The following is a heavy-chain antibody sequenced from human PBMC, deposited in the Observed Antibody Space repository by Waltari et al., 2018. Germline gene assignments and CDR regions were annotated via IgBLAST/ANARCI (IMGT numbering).Heavy chain of an antibody. D-gene: IGHD3-3*01. CDR2: IYPGDSDT. V-gene: IGHV5-51*01. J-gene: IGHJ4*02. CDR3: ARSKYYDFWSGYTLDY. Sequence: EVQLVQSGAEVKKPGESLKISCKGSGYSFTSYWLGWVRQLPGKGLEWMGIIYPGDSDTRYSPSFQGQVTISADKSISTAYLQWSSLKASDTAMYYCARSKYYDFWSGYTLDYWGQGTLVTVSS. CDR1: GYSFTSYW.